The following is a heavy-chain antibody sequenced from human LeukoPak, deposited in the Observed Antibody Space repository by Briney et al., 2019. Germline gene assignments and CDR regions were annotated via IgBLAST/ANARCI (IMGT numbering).Heavy chain of an antibody. D-gene: IGHD3-22*01. CDR1: GGSISSSSYY. CDR2: IYYSGST. V-gene: IGHV4-39*07. CDR3: AREQATKYYYDSSGYSP. Sequence: PSETLSLTCTVSGGSISSSSYYWGWIRQPPGKGLERIGSIYYSGSTYYNPSLKSRVTISVDTSKNQFSLKLSSVTAADTAVYYCAREQATKYYYDSSGYSPWGQGTLVTVSS. J-gene: IGHJ5*02.